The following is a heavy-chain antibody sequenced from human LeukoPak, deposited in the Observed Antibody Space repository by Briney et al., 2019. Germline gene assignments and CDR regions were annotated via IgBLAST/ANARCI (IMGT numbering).Heavy chain of an antibody. D-gene: IGHD6-19*01. Sequence: PGGSLRLSCAASGFTFSSYWMSWVRQAPGKGLEWVANIKQDGSEKYYVDSVKGRFTISRDNAKNSLYLQMNSLRAEDTAVYYCARSTSSGRLRLGYMDVWGKGTTVTVSS. CDR3: ARSTSSGRLRLGYMDV. CDR2: IKQDGSEK. CDR1: GFTFSSYW. V-gene: IGHV3-7*01. J-gene: IGHJ6*03.